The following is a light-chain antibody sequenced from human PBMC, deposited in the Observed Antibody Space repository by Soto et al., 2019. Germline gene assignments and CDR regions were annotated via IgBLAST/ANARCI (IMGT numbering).Light chain of an antibody. CDR2: EVN. V-gene: IGLV2-14*01. CDR3: NSYTSSSTRV. Sequence: QSALTQPASVSGPPGQSITISCTGTSSDVGGYNYVSWYQQHPGKAPKLLIYEVNNRPSGVSNRFSGSKSGNTASLTISGLQAEDEADYYCNSYTSSSTRVFGGGTKLTVL. J-gene: IGLJ2*01. CDR1: SSDVGGYNY.